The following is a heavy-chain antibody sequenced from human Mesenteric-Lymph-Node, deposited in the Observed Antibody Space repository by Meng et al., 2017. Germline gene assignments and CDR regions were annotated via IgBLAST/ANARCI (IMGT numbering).Heavy chain of an antibody. D-gene: IGHD5-18*01. Sequence: ASVKVSCKASGYTFTSYDINWVRQATGQGLEWMGWMNPNSGNTGYAQKFQGRVTMTRDTSTSTVYMELSSLRSEDTAVYYCARVRYTAMVTPFDYWGQGTLVTVSS. J-gene: IGHJ4*02. CDR2: MNPNSGNT. CDR1: GYTFTSYD. CDR3: ARVRYTAMVTPFDY. V-gene: IGHV1-8*01.